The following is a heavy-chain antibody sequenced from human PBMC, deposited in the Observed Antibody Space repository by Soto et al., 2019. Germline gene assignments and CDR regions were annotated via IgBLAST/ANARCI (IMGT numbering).Heavy chain of an antibody. J-gene: IGHJ5*02. D-gene: IGHD2-15*01. CDR2: IWYDGSNK. CDR3: AREGVGFDP. V-gene: IGHV3-33*01. Sequence: QVQLVESGGGVVQPGRSLRLSCAASGFTFSSYGMHWVRQAPGKGLEWVAVIWYDGSNKYYADSVKGRFAISRDNSKNTLYLQMSSLRAEDTAVYYCAREGVGFDPWGQGTLVTVSS. CDR1: GFTFSSYG.